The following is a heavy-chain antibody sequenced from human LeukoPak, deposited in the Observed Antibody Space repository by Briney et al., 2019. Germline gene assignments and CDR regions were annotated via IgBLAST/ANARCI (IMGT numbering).Heavy chain of an antibody. CDR3: ARDFRDCSSTSCYSSLGYYMDV. CDR2: IIPIFGTA. V-gene: IGHV1-69*13. CDR1: GYTLTELS. D-gene: IGHD2-2*01. J-gene: IGHJ6*03. Sequence: ASVKVSCKVSGYTLTELSMHWVRQAPGQGLEWMGGIIPIFGTANYAQKFQGRVTITADESTSTAYMELSSLRSEDTAVYYCARDFRDCSSTSCYSSLGYYMDVWGKGTTVTVSS.